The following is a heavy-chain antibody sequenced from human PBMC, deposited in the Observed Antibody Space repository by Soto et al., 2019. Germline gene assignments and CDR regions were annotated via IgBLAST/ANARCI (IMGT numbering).Heavy chain of an antibody. V-gene: IGHV4-59*01. Sequence: TLSLTCTVSGGSISSYYWSWIRQPPGKGLEWIGYIYYSGSTNYNPSLKSRVTISVDTSKNQFSLKLSSVTAADTAVYYCARGRWLQFYYYYGMDVWGQGTTVTVSS. CDR2: IYYSGST. D-gene: IGHD5-12*01. CDR1: GGSISSYY. J-gene: IGHJ6*02. CDR3: ARGRWLQFYYYYGMDV.